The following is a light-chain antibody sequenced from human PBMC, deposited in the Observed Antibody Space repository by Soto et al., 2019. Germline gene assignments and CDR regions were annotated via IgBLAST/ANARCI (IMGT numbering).Light chain of an antibody. CDR3: QQYNSYPWT. J-gene: IGKJ1*01. V-gene: IGKV1-5*01. CDR1: QSISSW. CDR2: DAS. Sequence: DIQMTQSPSTLSASVGDRVTITCRASQSISSWLAWYQQKPGKAPKLLIYDASSLESGVPSRFSCSGSGTEFTRHITGLQAADVATYYCQQYNSYPWTFGQGTKVESK.